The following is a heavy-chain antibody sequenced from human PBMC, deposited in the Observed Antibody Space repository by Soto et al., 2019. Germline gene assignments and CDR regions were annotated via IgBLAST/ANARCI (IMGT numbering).Heavy chain of an antibody. Sequence: QVQLQESGPGLVKPSETLSLTCTVSGGSISSYYWSWIRQPPGKGLEWIGYIYYSGSTNYNPSLKSRVTISVDTSKNQFSLKLSSVTAADTAVYYCARGKVFDYWGQGTLVTASS. CDR3: ARGKVFDY. CDR1: GGSISSYY. V-gene: IGHV4-59*01. CDR2: IYYSGST. J-gene: IGHJ4*02.